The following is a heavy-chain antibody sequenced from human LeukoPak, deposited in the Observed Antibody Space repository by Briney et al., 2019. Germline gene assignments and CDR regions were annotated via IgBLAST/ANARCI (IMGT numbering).Heavy chain of an antibody. D-gene: IGHD4-17*01. CDR1: GDSISSYY. CDR2: ISYSGST. V-gene: IGHV4-59*12. CDR3: ARATAYGDYDYYYYYMDV. J-gene: IGHJ6*03. Sequence: SETLSLSCTVSGDSISSYYRSWIRQAPGKGLEWIGYISYSGSTNYNPSLESRVTISVDTSKNQFSLKLSSMTAADAAVYYCARATAYGDYDYYYYYMDVWGKGTTVTVSS.